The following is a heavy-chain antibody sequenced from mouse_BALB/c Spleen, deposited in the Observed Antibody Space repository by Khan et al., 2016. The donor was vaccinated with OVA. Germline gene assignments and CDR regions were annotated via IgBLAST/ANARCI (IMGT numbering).Heavy chain of an antibody. V-gene: IGHV3-1*02. CDR1: GYSITSGYG. D-gene: IGHD1-2*01. CDR3: ARTARIKY. CDR2: IPYSGST. J-gene: IGHJ2*01. Sequence: EVQLVESGPGLVKPSQSLSLTCTVTGYSITSGYGWNWIRQFPGNKLEWMGYIPYSGSTNYNPSLKSRISITPDTSKNQFFLQLNSVTTEDTATYYCARTARIKYWGQGTTLTVSS.